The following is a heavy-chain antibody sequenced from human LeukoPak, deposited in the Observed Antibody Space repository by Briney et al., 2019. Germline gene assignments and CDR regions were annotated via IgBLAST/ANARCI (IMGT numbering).Heavy chain of an antibody. CDR1: GYTFTGPY. Sequence: GASVKVSCKASGYTFTGPYIHWVRQAPGQGPEWMGFINPNSGTSKYVQKFQDRVTMTRDTSINTVYMELSGLRSDDTAVYYCARDRAGGIAVAGDYWGQGTLVTVSS. J-gene: IGHJ4*02. D-gene: IGHD6-19*01. CDR2: INPNSGTS. V-gene: IGHV1-2*02. CDR3: ARDRAGGIAVAGDY.